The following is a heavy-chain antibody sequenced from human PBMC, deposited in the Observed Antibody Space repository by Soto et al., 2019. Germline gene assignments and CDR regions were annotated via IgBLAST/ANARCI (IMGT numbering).Heavy chain of an antibody. J-gene: IGHJ4*02. CDR2: INAGNGNT. Sequence: ASVKVSCKASGYTFTSYGMHWVRQAPGQRLEWMGWINAGNGNTKYSQKFQGGVTITRDTSASTAYMELSSLRSEDTAVYYCARGITLPTPLDYWGQGTLVTVSS. CDR3: ARGITLPTPLDY. CDR1: GYTFTSYG. V-gene: IGHV1-3*01. D-gene: IGHD1-20*01.